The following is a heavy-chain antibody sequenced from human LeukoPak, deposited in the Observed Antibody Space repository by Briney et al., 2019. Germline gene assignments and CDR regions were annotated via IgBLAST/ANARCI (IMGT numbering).Heavy chain of an antibody. CDR2: MHPSGSHT. CDR3: AIWTSGNY. V-gene: IGHV3-7*01. D-gene: IGHD1-1*01. CDR1: EFIFNRSW. Sequence: GGALRLSCAASEFIFNRSWMNWVRQAPGKGREWVANMHPSGSHTRYVDSVKGRFTISKDNPGTSLYLDMYGLRAEDTAIYYCAIWTSGNYWGQGTLVTVSS. J-gene: IGHJ4*02.